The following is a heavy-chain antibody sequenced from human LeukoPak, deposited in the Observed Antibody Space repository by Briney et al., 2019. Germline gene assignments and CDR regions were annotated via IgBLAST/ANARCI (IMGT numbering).Heavy chain of an antibody. CDR3: ARDGSYLSVGAFDI. D-gene: IGHD1-26*01. J-gene: IGHJ3*02. V-gene: IGHV1-18*01. CDR1: GYTFTSYG. Sequence: TSVKVSCKASGYTFTSYGISWVRQAPGQGLEWMGWISAYNGNTNYAQKLQGRATMTTDTSTSTAYMELRSLRSDDTAVYYCARDGSYLSVGAFDIWGQGTMVTVSS. CDR2: ISAYNGNT.